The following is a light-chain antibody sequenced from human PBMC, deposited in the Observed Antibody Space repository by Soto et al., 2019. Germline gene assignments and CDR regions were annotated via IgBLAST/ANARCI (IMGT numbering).Light chain of an antibody. CDR2: DAS. V-gene: IGKV1-9*01. J-gene: IGKJ1*01. CDR3: QQLRGYPRT. CDR1: QDIKTY. Sequence: DIQLTQSPSFLSASVGDRVTNTCRANQDIKTYLAWYQQKPGTVPKLLIDDASTLQSGVPSRFSGSGYGTEVSLTVSSRQPEDFATYYCQQLRGYPRTFGQGTKVEV.